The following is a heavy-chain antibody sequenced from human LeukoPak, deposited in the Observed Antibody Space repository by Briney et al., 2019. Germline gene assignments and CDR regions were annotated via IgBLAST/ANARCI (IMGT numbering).Heavy chain of an antibody. D-gene: IGHD3-16*01. J-gene: IGHJ4*02. V-gene: IGHV3-20*04. CDR2: IKRCGDST. CDR1: GFTFDDYG. Sequence: PGGSLRLSRAASGFTFDDYGMSWVRQAPGKGLEWLSAIKRCGDSTGYADSVKGRFTISRDNAKKSLYLQMNSLRVDDTALYYYVRGALRGPLDFWGRGTLVTVSS. CDR3: VRGALRGPLDF.